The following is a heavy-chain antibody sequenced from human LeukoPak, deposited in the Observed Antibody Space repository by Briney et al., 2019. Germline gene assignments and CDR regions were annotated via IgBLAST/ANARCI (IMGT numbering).Heavy chain of an antibody. Sequence: SSETLSLTCTVSGGSISSSSYYWGWIRQPPGKGLEWIGSIYYSGSTYYNPSLKSRVTISVDTSKNQFSLKLSSVTAADTAVYYCARVYGSGYSINAFDIWGQGTMVTVSS. CDR1: GGSISSSSYY. D-gene: IGHD3-22*01. CDR2: IYYSGST. V-gene: IGHV4-39*07. J-gene: IGHJ3*02. CDR3: ARVYGSGYSINAFDI.